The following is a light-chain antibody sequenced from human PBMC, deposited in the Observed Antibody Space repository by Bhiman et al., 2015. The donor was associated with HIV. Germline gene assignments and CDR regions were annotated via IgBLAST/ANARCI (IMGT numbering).Light chain of an antibody. CDR1: SLRSYY. Sequence: SSELTQDPAVSVALGQTVRITCQGDSLRSYYASWYQQKPGQAPVLVIYGKNHRPSGIPDRFSGSSSGNTASLTITGAQAEDEADYYCNSRDSSGNHLVFGGGTKVTVL. CDR2: GKN. V-gene: IGLV3-19*01. J-gene: IGLJ3*02. CDR3: NSRDSSGNHLV.